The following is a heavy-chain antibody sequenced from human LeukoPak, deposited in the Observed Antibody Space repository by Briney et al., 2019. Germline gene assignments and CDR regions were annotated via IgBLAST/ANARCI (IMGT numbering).Heavy chain of an antibody. V-gene: IGHV3-9*01. CDR2: ISWNSGSK. CDR3: ARPACSAVSCYGNFQH. J-gene: IGHJ1*01. CDR1: GFTFDDYA. D-gene: IGHD2-15*01. Sequence: GRSLRLSCAASGFTFDDYAMHWVRQAPGKGLEWVSCISWNSGSKGYADFVKGRFTIFRDNAKNSLYLQNTGLRAEDTAVYNCARPACSAVSCYGNFQHWGQGTVVTVSS.